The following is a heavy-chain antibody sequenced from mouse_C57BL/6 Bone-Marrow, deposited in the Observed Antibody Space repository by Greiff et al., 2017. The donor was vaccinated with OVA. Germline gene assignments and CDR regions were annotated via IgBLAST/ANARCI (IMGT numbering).Heavy chain of an antibody. J-gene: IGHJ2*01. CDR2: INPNNGGT. V-gene: IGHV1-26*01. CDR3: AATVVAWDY. CDR1: GYTFTDYY. Sequence: EVQLQQSGPELVKPGASVKISCKASGYTFTDYYMNWVKQSHGKSLEWIGDINPNNGGTSYNQKFKGKATLTVDKSSSTAYMELHSLTSEDAAVYYCAATVVAWDYWGKGTTLTVSS. D-gene: IGHD1-1*01.